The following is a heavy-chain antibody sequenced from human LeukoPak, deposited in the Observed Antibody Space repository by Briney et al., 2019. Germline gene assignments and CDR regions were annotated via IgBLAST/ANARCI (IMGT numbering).Heavy chain of an antibody. CDR1: GFTFSSYS. CDR3: ARDVEYSSSWSWDY. CDR2: ISSSSSYI. J-gene: IGHJ4*02. D-gene: IGHD6-13*01. V-gene: IGHV3-21*01. Sequence: PGGSLRLSCAASGFTFSSYSMNWVRQAPGKGPEWVSSISSSSSYIDYADSVKGRFTISRDNAKNSLYLQMNSLRAEDTAVYYCARDVEYSSSWSWDYWGQGTLVTVSS.